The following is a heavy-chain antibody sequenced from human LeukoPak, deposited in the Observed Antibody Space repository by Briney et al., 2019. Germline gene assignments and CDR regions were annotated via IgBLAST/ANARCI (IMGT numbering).Heavy chain of an antibody. V-gene: IGHV1-18*01. CDR3: ASTYCSSTSCYIGGFDY. CDR1: RYTFTSYG. CDR2: ISAYNGNT. D-gene: IGHD2-2*02. J-gene: IGHJ4*02. Sequence: ASVKVSCKASRYTFTSYGISWVRQAPGQGLEWMGWISAYNGNTNYAQKLQGRVTMTTDTSTSTAYMELRSLRSDDTAVYYCASTYCSSTSCYIGGFDYWGQGTLVTVSS.